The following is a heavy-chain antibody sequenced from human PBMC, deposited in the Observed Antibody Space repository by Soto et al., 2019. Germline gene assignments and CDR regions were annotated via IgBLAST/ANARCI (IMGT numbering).Heavy chain of an antibody. Sequence: QVQLVQSGAEVRKPGASVKVSCKASGYIFTSHYIHWARQAPGQGLEWMGIINPTGGGTSYAQKFQGRVTMTRDTSTSTVYMELSSLRSEDTAVYYCARESTLAYWGQGTLVTVSS. J-gene: IGHJ4*02. CDR1: GYIFTSHY. V-gene: IGHV1-46*01. CDR2: INPTGGGT. CDR3: ARESTLAY.